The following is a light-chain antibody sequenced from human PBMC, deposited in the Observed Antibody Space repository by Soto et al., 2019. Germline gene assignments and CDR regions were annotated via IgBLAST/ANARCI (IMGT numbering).Light chain of an antibody. CDR2: GNS. J-gene: IGLJ2*01. CDR3: KSYDRSLSGYVV. CDR1: PSNIGAGFD. Sequence: QSVLTQPPSVSGAPGQTATISCTGSPSNIGAGFDVHWYQQLPGTAPKVLIYGNSYRPSGVPDRFSASKSGTSASLAITGLQAEDEAEYYCKSYDRSLSGYVVFGGGTKLTVL. V-gene: IGLV1-40*01.